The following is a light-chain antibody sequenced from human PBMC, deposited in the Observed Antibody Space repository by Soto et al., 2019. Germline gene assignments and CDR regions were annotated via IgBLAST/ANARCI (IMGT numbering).Light chain of an antibody. Sequence: EIVLTQSPATLSLSRGERTTLXXRGSQSVSSYLAWYQQKPGQAPRLLXYDASNRATGIPARFSGSGSGTDFTLTISSLEPEDFAVYYCQQRSNWPRLTFGGGTKVDIK. CDR2: DAS. J-gene: IGKJ4*01. CDR3: QQRSNWPRLT. CDR1: QSVSSY. V-gene: IGKV3-11*01.